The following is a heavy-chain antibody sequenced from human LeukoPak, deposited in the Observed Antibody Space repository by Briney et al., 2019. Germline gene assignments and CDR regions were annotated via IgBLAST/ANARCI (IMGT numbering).Heavy chain of an antibody. D-gene: IGHD6-25*01. V-gene: IGHV4-31*03. CDR3: ARCSGDHDDFDT. J-gene: IGHJ3*02. Sequence: TLSLTCTVSGGSISSGTYYWRWIRQHPGRGREWLGYLSYCGGTYYNPSLKSRVTIFVDTSKTQFSLRLSSVTAADTAVYYCARCSGDHDDFDTGGQGTTDTVSS. CDR2: LSYCGGT. CDR1: GGSISSGTYY.